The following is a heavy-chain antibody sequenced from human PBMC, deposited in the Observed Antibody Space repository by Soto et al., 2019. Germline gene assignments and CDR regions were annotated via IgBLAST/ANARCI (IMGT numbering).Heavy chain of an antibody. CDR1: GGSVNSGVYH. V-gene: IGHV4-31*03. J-gene: IGHJ6*02. CDR2: IYYSGST. Sequence: SETLSLTCTVSGGSVNSGVYHWSWIRQHPGKGLEWIGDIYYSGSTYYNPSLKSRVTISIDTSTNHFSLNLSALTAADTAVYYCARAPIPNWNYYGMDVWGQGTTVTVSS. D-gene: IGHD1-1*01. CDR3: ARAPIPNWNYYGMDV.